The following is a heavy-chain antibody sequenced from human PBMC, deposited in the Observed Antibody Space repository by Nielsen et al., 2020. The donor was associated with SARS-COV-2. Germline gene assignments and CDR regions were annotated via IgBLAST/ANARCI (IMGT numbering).Heavy chain of an antibody. D-gene: IGHD6-13*01. V-gene: IGHV3-30-3*01. Sequence: GGSLRLSFAASGFTFSSYAMHWVRQAPGKGLEWVAVISYDGSNKYYADSVKGRFTISRDNSKNTLYLQMNSLRAEDTAVYYCARDLSLSSSWYGEYFQHWGQGTLVTVSS. J-gene: IGHJ1*01. CDR1: GFTFSSYA. CDR2: ISYDGSNK. CDR3: ARDLSLSSSWYGEYFQH.